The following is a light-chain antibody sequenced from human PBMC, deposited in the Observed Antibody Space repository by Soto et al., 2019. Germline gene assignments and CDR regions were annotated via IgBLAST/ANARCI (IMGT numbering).Light chain of an antibody. J-gene: IGKJ2*01. CDR2: GAS. Sequence: EIILTQSPASLPFSPGERATLSARARQRVNNNLAGYQQNRGQAPRLLIYGASTRATGIPGRFRGSGSGTEFTLTITSLQSEDFAVYFCQQYNNWPPDTFGQGTKLEIK. CDR1: QRVNNN. CDR3: QQYNNWPPDT. V-gene: IGKV3-15*01.